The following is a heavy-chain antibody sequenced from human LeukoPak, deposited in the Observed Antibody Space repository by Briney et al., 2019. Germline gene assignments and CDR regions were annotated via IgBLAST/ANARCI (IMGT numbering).Heavy chain of an antibody. Sequence: GGSLRLSCVASGFTFDDHAMHWVRQAPGKGLEWVSSISWCSGNIGYADSVKGRFSISRDNAKNTLYLEMNSLRTDDTALYFCARDVWRRAFYYAMDVWGLGTTVAVSS. CDR1: GFTFDDHA. CDR3: ARDVWRRAFYYAMDV. V-gene: IGHV3-9*01. J-gene: IGHJ6*02. CDR2: ISWCSGNI. D-gene: IGHD2-21*01.